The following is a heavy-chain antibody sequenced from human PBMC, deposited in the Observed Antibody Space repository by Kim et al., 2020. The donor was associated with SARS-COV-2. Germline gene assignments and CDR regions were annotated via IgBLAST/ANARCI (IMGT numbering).Heavy chain of an antibody. Sequence: GGSLRLSCAASGFTFSSYASWVRQAPGKGLEWVSAISGSGGSTYYADSVKGRFTISRDNSKNTLYLQMNSLRAEDTAVYYCAKVSPLPYSSSWYVKWFDP. CDR1: GFTFSSYA. J-gene: IGHJ5*02. CDR2: ISGSGGST. V-gene: IGHV3-23*01. CDR3: AKVSPLPYSSSWYVKWFDP. D-gene: IGHD6-13*01.